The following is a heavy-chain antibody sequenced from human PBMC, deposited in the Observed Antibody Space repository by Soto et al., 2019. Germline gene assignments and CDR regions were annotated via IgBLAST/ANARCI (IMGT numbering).Heavy chain of an antibody. Sequence: VQLVESGGGGVQTWRSLRLSCAASGFTFSDYDMHWVLQAPGKGLEWVAVVSHDGRNTHYADSVKGRVTISRDSSKNTGSVGMTRIRAGNTAEYYCANGGRQWLAASDFHYWGHGALVPVSS. V-gene: IGHV3-30*18. CDR3: ANGGRQWLAASDFHY. CDR1: GFTFSDYD. CDR2: VSHDGRNT. J-gene: IGHJ4*01. D-gene: IGHD6-19*01.